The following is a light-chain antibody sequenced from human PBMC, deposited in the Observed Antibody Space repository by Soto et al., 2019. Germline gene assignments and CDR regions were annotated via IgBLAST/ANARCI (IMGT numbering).Light chain of an antibody. CDR1: SRDVGFYNY. J-gene: IGLJ1*01. Sequence: QSVLTQPASVSGSPGQSITISCTGTSRDVGFYNYVSWYQQHPGKASKLMIYEVSNRPSGVSNRFSGSKSGNTASVPISGLQAEDEADYYCSSYTSSSLYVFGTGTKVTVL. CDR3: SSYTSSSLYV. CDR2: EVS. V-gene: IGLV2-14*01.